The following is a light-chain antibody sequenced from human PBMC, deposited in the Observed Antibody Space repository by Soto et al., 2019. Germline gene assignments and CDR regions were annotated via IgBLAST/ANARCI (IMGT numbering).Light chain of an antibody. CDR1: QSVSSN. CDR3: QQYNNWPPWT. J-gene: IGKJ2*02. CDR2: GAS. V-gene: IGKV3-15*01. Sequence: EIVMTQSPATLSVSPGERATLSCRASQSVSSNLAWYQQKPGQAPRRLIYGASTRSTGIPASFSGSGSGTEFTLTISSLQSEDFAVYYCQQYNNWPPWTFGQGTKLEIK.